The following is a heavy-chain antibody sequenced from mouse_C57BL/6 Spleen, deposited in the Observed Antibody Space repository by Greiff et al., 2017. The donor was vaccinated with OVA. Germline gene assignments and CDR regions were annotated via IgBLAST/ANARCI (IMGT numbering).Heavy chain of an antibody. J-gene: IGHJ3*01. Sequence: VQLQQSGPELVKPGASVKISCKASGYTFTDYYMNWVKQSHGKSLEWIGDINPNDGGTSYNQKFKGKATLTVDKSSSTAYMELRSLTSEASAVYFYAGAYSNYVMAWFAYWGQGTLVTVSA. CDR3: AGAYSNYVMAWFAY. D-gene: IGHD2-5*01. V-gene: IGHV1-26*01. CDR2: INPNDGGT. CDR1: GYTFTDYY.